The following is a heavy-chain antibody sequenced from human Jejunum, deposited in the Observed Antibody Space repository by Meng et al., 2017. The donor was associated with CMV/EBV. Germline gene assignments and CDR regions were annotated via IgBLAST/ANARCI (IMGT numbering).Heavy chain of an antibody. V-gene: IGHV3-72*01. CDR3: ARDVLPKANYYGMDV. D-gene: IGHD3-10*01. CDR1: TFSEYY. J-gene: IGHJ6*02. CDR2: IRSQPDSYTT. Sequence: TFSEYYMDWVRQAPGKGLEWVGRIRSQPDSYTTEYAASVKGRFSISRHDSESSLYLQMNSLRVADTAVYYCARDVLPKANYYGMDVWGQGTTVTVSS.